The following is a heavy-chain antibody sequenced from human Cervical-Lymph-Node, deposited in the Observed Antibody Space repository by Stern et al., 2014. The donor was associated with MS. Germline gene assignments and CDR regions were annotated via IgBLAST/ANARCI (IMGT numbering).Heavy chain of an antibody. J-gene: IGHJ4*02. D-gene: IGHD3-16*01. CDR1: GYTFTKYY. CDR2: INTSGDST. V-gene: IGHV1-46*01. Sequence: MQLVESGAEVKKPGASVNVSCKASGYTFTKYYMHWVRQAPGQGLEWMGIINTSGDSTSYAPKFQGRFTITRDASTNTVYMELNRLRSEDTAVYYCGRDEGGVVPTAVLDFWGQGTVVTVSS. CDR3: GRDEGGVVPTAVLDF.